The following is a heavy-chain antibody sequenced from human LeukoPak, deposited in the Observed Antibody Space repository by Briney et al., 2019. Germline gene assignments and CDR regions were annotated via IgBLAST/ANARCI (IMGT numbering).Heavy chain of an antibody. Sequence: PGGSLRLSCAASGFTFDDYAMHWVRQAPGKGLEWVSSISSSSSYIYYADSVKGRFTISRDNAKNSLYLQMNSLRAEDTAVCYCARGSYRGGTSLDYWGQGTLVTVSS. V-gene: IGHV3-21*01. D-gene: IGHD3-16*01. CDR3: ARGSYRGGTSLDY. CDR1: GFTFDDYA. J-gene: IGHJ4*02. CDR2: ISSSSSYI.